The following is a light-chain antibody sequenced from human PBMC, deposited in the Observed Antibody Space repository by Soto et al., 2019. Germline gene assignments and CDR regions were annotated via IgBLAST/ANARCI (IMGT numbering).Light chain of an antibody. J-gene: IGKJ1*01. CDR3: QQYGSSGT. Sequence: EIVMTQSPATLSVSPGGRATLSCRASQSISDTLAWYQQKPGQAPRLLIYGASTRAPGFPASFSGSGSVTDFTLTISSLEPEDFAVYYCQQYGSSGTFGQGTKVDI. CDR2: GAS. V-gene: IGKV3-15*01. CDR1: QSISDT.